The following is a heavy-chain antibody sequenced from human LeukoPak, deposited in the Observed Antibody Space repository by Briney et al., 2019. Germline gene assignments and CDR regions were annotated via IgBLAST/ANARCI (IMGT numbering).Heavy chain of an antibody. CDR3: ARGAGWYGS. Sequence: SETLSLTCAVSGGSISPNYWSWLLQPPGKGLEWIGYIHYTGTTRYNPSLNGRVTISVDTSKNQFSLKLRSVTATDTAVYYCARGAGWYGSWGQGTLVAVSS. V-gene: IGHV4-59*01. CDR2: IHYTGTT. J-gene: IGHJ5*01. CDR1: GGSISPNY.